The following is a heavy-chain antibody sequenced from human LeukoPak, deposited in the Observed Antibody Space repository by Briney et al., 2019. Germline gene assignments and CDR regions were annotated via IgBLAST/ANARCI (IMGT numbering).Heavy chain of an antibody. CDR1: GFTFSSYW. Sequence: PGGSLRLSCAASGFTFSSYWMSWVRQAPGKGLEWVGNIKQDGSEKYYVDSVKCRFTISRDNAKNSLYLQMNSLRAEDTAVYYCARGPHDSSGYYLTLWGRGTPVTVSS. V-gene: IGHV3-7*01. CDR2: IKQDGSEK. CDR3: ARGPHDSSGYYLTL. D-gene: IGHD3-22*01. J-gene: IGHJ2*01.